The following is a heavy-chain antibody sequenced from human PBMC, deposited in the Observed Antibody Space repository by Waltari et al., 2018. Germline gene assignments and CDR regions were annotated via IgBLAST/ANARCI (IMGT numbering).Heavy chain of an antibody. CDR3: ARESRDGYNGDAFDI. V-gene: IGHV3-66*02. D-gene: IGHD2-21*01. CDR1: GITVNTTH. CDR2: IYSGGST. J-gene: IGHJ3*02. Sequence: EEQLVESGGGLVQPGDSLRVSCAAPGITVNTTHMTWVRQAPGKGLEWVSVIYSGGSTEYADSVKGRFIISRDSSENTLYLQMNSLRAEDTAVYYCARESRDGYNGDAFDIWGQGTMVTVSS.